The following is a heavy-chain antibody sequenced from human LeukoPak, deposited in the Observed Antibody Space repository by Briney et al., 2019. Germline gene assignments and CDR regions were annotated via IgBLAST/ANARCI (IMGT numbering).Heavy chain of an antibody. CDR2: ISYDGSNK. Sequence: PGGSLRLSCAASGFTFSSYAMHWVRQAPGKGLEWVAVISYDGSNKYYADSVKGRFTISRDNSKNTLYLQMNSLRAEDTAVYYCARAVVRGDTPFDYWGQGTLVTVSS. J-gene: IGHJ4*02. D-gene: IGHD3-10*01. CDR3: ARAVVRGDTPFDY. V-gene: IGHV3-30*04. CDR1: GFTFSSYA.